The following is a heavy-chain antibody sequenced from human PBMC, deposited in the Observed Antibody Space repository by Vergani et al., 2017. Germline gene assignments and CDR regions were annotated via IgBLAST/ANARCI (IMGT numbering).Heavy chain of an antibody. Sequence: QVQLVQSGAEVKKPGASVKVCCKASGYTFTGYYMHWVRQAPGQGLEWMGWINPNSGGTNYAQKFQGRVTMTRDTSISTAYMELSRLRSDDTAVYYCARELSVLXVAGHYYYYYGMDVWGQGTTVTVSS. CDR2: INPNSGGT. J-gene: IGHJ6*02. CDR3: ARELSVLXVAGHYYYYYGMDV. CDR1: GYTFTGYY. V-gene: IGHV1-2*02. D-gene: IGHD6-19*01.